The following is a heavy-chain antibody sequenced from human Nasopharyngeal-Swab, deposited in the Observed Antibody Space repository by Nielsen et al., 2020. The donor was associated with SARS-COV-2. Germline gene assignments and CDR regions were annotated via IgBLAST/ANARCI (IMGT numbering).Heavy chain of an antibody. V-gene: IGHV4-59*01. J-gene: IGHJ4*02. CDR1: GASISSYY. CDR2: IYYSGST. Sequence: SETLSLTCTVSGASISSYYWSWIRQPPGKGLEWIGYIYYSGSTNYNPSLKGRVTISVDTSKNKFSLKLSSVTAADTAVYYCARAGKPKPRLPILYSGSYHDKKYSFDYFDDWGQGTLVTVSS. D-gene: IGHD1-26*01. CDR3: ARAGKPKPRLPILYSGSYHDKKYSFDYFDD.